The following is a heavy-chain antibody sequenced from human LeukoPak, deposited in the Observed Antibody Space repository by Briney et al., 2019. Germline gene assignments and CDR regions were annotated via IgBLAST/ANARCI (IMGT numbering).Heavy chain of an antibody. CDR3: ASLGSSSGWYDAHYNYYSYYMEV. J-gene: IGHJ6*03. CDR1: GVSISTSNYY. Sequence: SETLSLTCTVSGVSISTSNYYWGWIRQPPGKGLDWIVEINHSGTTNYNPSLKSPITISVSASKNQFSLKLISVTAAATAVYYCASLGSSSGWYDAHYNYYSYYMEVWGKGPRVSIFS. D-gene: IGHD6-19*01. CDR2: INHSGTT. V-gene: IGHV4-39*07.